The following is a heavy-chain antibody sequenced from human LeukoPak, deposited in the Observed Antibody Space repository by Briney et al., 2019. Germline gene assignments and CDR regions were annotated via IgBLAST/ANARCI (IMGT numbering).Heavy chain of an antibody. Sequence: ASVKVSCKASGYIFTSYDISWVRQAAGQGPEWMGWINPNSGYTGYAQNFQGRVAITRSSSENTAFMELSSLRSDDTAVYYCARFLCDNGVCHRAFDIWGQGTVVTVS. V-gene: IGHV1-8*01. J-gene: IGHJ3*02. D-gene: IGHD2-8*01. CDR2: INPNSGYT. CDR3: ARFLCDNGVCHRAFDI. CDR1: GYIFTSYD.